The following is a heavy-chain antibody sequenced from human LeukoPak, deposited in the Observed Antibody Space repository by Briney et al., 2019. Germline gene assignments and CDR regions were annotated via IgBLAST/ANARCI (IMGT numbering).Heavy chain of an antibody. CDR3: AKDFRVAEELWFGELWNAFDI. Sequence: PSQTLSLTCTVSGGSISSGSYFWSWIRQPAGKGLEWIGRIYTSGSTNYNPSLQSRVTISADTSKNQFSLNLSSVTAADTAVYYCAKDFRVAEELWFGELWNAFDIWGQGIRVAVSS. J-gene: IGHJ3*02. V-gene: IGHV4-61*02. CDR2: IYTSGST. D-gene: IGHD3-10*01. CDR1: GGSISSGSYF.